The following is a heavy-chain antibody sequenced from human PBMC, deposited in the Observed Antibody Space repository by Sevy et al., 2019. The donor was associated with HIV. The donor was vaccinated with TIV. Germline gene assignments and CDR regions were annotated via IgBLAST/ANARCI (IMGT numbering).Heavy chain of an antibody. CDR2: INPKTGAT. CDR3: ARDLVREDYSYGAFDY. Sequence: ASVKVSCKASGYTFSDYYLHWLRLAPGQGFEWMGWINPKTGATKYAQRFQGRVTLSRDTSITTAYMELSSLRSDDAALFYCARDLVREDYSYGAFDYWGQGTLVTVSS. D-gene: IGHD5-18*01. J-gene: IGHJ4*02. V-gene: IGHV1-2*02. CDR1: GYTFSDYY.